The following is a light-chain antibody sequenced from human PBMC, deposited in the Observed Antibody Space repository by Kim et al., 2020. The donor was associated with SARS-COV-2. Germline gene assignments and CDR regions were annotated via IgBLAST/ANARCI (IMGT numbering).Light chain of an antibody. CDR3: QQYHSVPIT. J-gene: IGKJ3*01. CDR2: DAS. CDR1: EDITSF. Sequence: DIQMTQSPSSLSASIGDRVTITCRSSEDITSFLSWYQQKPGKAPKLLIYDASNLETGVPSRFSGSRSGTYFTLTISSLQPEDIATYYCQQYHSVPITFGPGTKVDIK. V-gene: IGKV1-33*01.